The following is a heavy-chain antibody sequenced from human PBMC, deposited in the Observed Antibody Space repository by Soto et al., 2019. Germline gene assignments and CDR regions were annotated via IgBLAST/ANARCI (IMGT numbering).Heavy chain of an antibody. D-gene: IGHD2-21*02. CDR2: IYYSGST. CDR3: ARRDCGGDCYPSNFDY. CDR1: GGSISSYY. J-gene: IGHJ4*02. Sequence: PSEPLSLTCTISGGSISSYYWSWIRQPPGKGLEWIGSIYYSGSTYYNPSLKSRVTISVDTSKNQFSLKLSSVTAADTAVYYCARRDCGGDCYPSNFDYWGQGSLVTVS. V-gene: IGHV4-59*05.